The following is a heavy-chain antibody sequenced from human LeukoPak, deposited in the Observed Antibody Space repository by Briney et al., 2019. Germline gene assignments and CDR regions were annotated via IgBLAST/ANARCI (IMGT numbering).Heavy chain of an antibody. CDR3: ARRAYLGYYYYMDV. Sequence: PSETLSLTCAVYGGSFSGYYWSWIRQPPGKGLEWIGSIYYSGSTYYNPSLKSRVTISVDTSKNQFSLKLSSVTAADTAVYYCARRAYLGYYYYMDVWGKGTTVTISS. CDR1: GGSFSGYY. V-gene: IGHV4-34*01. J-gene: IGHJ6*03. CDR2: IYYSGST.